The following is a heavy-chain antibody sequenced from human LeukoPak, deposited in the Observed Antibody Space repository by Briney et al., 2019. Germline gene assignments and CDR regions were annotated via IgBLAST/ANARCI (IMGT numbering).Heavy chain of an antibody. J-gene: IGHJ3*02. Sequence: ASVKVSCKASGYTFTSYYMHWLRQAPGQGLEWMGIINPSGGSTSYAQKFQGRVTMTRDTSTSTVYMELSSLRSEDTAVYYCAREAVSDAFAIWGQGTMVTVSS. CDR1: GYTFTSYY. V-gene: IGHV1-46*01. CDR3: AREAVSDAFAI. D-gene: IGHD3-16*02. CDR2: INPSGGST.